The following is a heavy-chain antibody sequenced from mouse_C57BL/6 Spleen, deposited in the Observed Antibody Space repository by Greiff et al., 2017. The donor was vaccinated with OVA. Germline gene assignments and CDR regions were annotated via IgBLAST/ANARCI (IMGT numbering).Heavy chain of an antibody. J-gene: IGHJ4*01. CDR3: ARGGNYGAMDY. V-gene: IGHV1-53*01. CDR2: INPSNGGT. CDR1: GYPFTSYW. D-gene: IGHD2-1*01. Sequence: VQLQQPGTELVTPGASVTLSCEASGYPFTSYWMPWVKQRPGQGLEWLGNINPSNGGTNYNAKFKSKATLTVDNSSSTAYMQLSSLTSEAAAVYYCARGGNYGAMDYWGQGTSVTVSS.